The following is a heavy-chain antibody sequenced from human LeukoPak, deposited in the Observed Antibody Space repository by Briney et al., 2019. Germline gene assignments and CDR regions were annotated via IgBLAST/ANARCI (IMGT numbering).Heavy chain of an antibody. J-gene: IGHJ4*02. V-gene: IGHV4-59*01. CDR3: ARVTGYMTEDYFDY. CDR2: TYYSGST. CDR1: GGSINSYY. D-gene: IGHD6-13*01. Sequence: PSETLSLTCTVSGGSINSYYWSWVRQPPGKGLEWSGYTYYSGSTNYNPSLKSRVTISVDTSKNQFSLRLSSVTAADTAVYYCARVTGYMTEDYFDYWGQGTLVTVSS.